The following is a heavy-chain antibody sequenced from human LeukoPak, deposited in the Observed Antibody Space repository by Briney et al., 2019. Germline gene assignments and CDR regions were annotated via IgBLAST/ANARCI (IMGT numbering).Heavy chain of an antibody. CDR3: PRVLYGDYI. D-gene: IGHD4-17*01. J-gene: IGHJ4*02. Sequence: GGSMSLACTAYGFTFGNSAMNWFRQAPEKGLEWVGFIRSKAYGGTTEYAASVKRRFTISRDASKSIAYLQMNSLKTEDTAVYYCPRVLYGDYIWGQGNLVTVSS. CDR2: IRSKAYGGTT. V-gene: IGHV3-49*03. CDR1: GFTFGNSA.